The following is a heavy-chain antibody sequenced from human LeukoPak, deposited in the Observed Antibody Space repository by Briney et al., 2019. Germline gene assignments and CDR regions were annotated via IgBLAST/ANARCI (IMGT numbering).Heavy chain of an antibody. Sequence: GGSLRLSCAASGFTFSSFDMHWVRQPTGQGLEWGSTIGTASATYYPGSVEGRFTLSRDNAKNSLYLQMNSLTAGDTAVYYPARGPPRGKYSSMDVWGKGTTVAVSS. D-gene: IGHD1-1*01. J-gene: IGHJ6*03. V-gene: IGHV3-13*01. CDR3: ARGPPRGKYSSMDV. CDR1: GFTFSSFD. CDR2: IGTASAT.